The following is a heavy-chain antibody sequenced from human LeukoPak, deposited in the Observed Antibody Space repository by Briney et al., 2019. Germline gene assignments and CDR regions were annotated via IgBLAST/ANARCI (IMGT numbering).Heavy chain of an antibody. CDR2: IYYSGST. D-gene: IGHD2-21*02. Sequence: PSQTLSLTCTVSGGSISSYYWSWIRQPPGKGLEWIGYIYYSGSTNYNPSLKSRVTISVDTSKNQFSLKLSSVTAADTAVYYCARAYCGGDCLYYFDYWGQGTLVTVSS. CDR1: GGSISSYY. J-gene: IGHJ4*02. V-gene: IGHV4-59*01. CDR3: ARAYCGGDCLYYFDY.